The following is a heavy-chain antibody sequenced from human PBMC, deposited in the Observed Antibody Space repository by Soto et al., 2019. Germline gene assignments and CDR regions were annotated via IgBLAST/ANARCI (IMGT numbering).Heavy chain of an antibody. J-gene: IGHJ4*02. V-gene: IGHV1-3*01. CDR2: INAGNGNT. CDR3: ARDWGADYYFDY. Sequence: QVQLVQSGAEVKKPGASVKVSCKASGYTFTSYAMHWVRQAPGQRLEWMGWINAGNGNTKYSQIFQGRVTITRDTSASTAYMELSSLTSEDTAVYYWARDWGADYYFDYWGQGTLVTVSS. D-gene: IGHD3-16*01. CDR1: GYTFTSYA.